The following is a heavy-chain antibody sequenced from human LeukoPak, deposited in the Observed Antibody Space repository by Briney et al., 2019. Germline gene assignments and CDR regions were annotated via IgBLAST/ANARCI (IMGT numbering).Heavy chain of an antibody. D-gene: IGHD3-10*01. CDR2: IYTSGST. CDR1: GGSISSGSYY. V-gene: IGHV4-61*02. CDR3: ARVKVASGGLSYYYYYMDV. Sequence: SETLSLTCTVSGGSISSGSYYWSWIRQPAGKGLEWIGRIYTSGSTNYNPSLKSRVTISVDTSKNQFSLKLSSVTAADTAVYYCARVKVASGGLSYYYYYMDVWSKGTTVTVSS. J-gene: IGHJ6*03.